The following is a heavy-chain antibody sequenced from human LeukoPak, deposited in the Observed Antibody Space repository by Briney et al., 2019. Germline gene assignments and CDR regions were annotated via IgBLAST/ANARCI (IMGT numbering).Heavy chain of an antibody. Sequence: GRSLRLSCAASGFTFSSYGMHWVRQAPGKGLEWVAVISYDGSNKYYADSVKGRFTISRDNSKNTLYLQMNSLRAEDTAVYYCARVRAGTTGWYFDYWGQGTLVTVSS. V-gene: IGHV3-30*03. CDR1: GFTFSSYG. CDR3: ARVRAGTTGWYFDY. CDR2: ISYDGSNK. D-gene: IGHD1-14*01. J-gene: IGHJ4*02.